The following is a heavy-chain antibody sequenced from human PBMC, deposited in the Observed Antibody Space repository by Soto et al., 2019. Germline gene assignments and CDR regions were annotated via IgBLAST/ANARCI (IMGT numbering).Heavy chain of an antibody. J-gene: IGHJ5*02. Sequence: QVQLQESGPGLVKPSQTLSLTCTVSGGSISSGDYYWSWIRQPPGKGLEWIGYIYYSGSTYYNPTLKSRVPISVVTSKHQFSLKLSSVTAAATAVYYCARYSGYEGLRFDPWGQGTLVTVSS. CDR3: ARYSGYEGLRFDP. CDR2: IYYSGST. CDR1: GGSISSGDYY. D-gene: IGHD5-12*01. V-gene: IGHV4-30-4*01.